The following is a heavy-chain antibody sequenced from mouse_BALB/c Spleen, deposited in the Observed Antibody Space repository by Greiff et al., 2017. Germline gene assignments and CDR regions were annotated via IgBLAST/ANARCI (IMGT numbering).Heavy chain of an antibody. D-gene: IGHD2-4*01. V-gene: IGHV1-5*01. Sequence: VQLQQSGTVLARPGASVKMSCKASGYTFTSYWMHWVKQRPGQGLEWIGAIYPGNSDTSYNQKFKGKAKLTAVTSTSTAYMELSSLTNEDSAVYYCRRRDDYEWNLAYWGQGTLVTVSA. CDR2: IYPGNSDT. CDR1: GYTFTSYW. J-gene: IGHJ3*01. CDR3: RRRDDYEWNLAY.